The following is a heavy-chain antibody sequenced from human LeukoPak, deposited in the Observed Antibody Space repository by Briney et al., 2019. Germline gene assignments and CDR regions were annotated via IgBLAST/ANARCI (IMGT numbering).Heavy chain of an antibody. J-gene: IGHJ5*02. V-gene: IGHV1-2*02. CDR2: INPNSGGT. D-gene: IGHD3-3*01. Sequence: ASVKVSCKASGGTFSSYAISWVRQAPGQGLEWMGWINPNSGGTNYAQKFQGRVTMTRDTSISTAYMELSRLRSDDTAVYYCARGGTKDDFWTARAWFDPWGQGTLVTVSS. CDR3: ARGGTKDDFWTARAWFDP. CDR1: GGTFSSYA.